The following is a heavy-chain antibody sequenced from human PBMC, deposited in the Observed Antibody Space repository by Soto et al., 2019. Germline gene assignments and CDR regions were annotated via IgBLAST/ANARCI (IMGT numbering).Heavy chain of an antibody. CDR3: ARDNLLPITMIVVADYYYGMDV. J-gene: IGHJ6*02. Sequence: ASVKVSCKASGYTFTSYGISWVRQAPGQGLEWMGWISAYNGNTNYAQKLQGRVTMTTDTSTSTAYMELRSLRSDDTAVYYCARDNLLPITMIVVADYYYGMDVWGQGTTVTVSS. D-gene: IGHD3-22*01. CDR2: ISAYNGNT. V-gene: IGHV1-18*01. CDR1: GYTFTSYG.